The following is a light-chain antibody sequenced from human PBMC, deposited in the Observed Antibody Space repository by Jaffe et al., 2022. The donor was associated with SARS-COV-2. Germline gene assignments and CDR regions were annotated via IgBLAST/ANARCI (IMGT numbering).Light chain of an antibody. CDR2: EVI. CDR1: TSDVGAYNY. V-gene: IGLV2-8*01. CDR3: GSYAGSNNFV. Sequence: QSALTQPPSASGSPGQSVTISCTGTTSDVGAYNYVSWYQQHPGKAPKLILYEVIKRPSGVPDRFSGSKSGSTASLTVSGLQAADEAHYYCGSYAGSNNFVFGTGTKVTVL. J-gene: IGLJ1*01.